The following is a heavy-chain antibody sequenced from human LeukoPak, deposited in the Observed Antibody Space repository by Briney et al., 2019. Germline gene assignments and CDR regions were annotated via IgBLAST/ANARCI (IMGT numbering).Heavy chain of an antibody. CDR1: GGSISNYY. Sequence: SETLSLTCTVSGGSISNYYWSWIRQPAGKGLEWIGRIYSSGSTDYNPSLKSRVTMSVDTSKNQFSLNLRSVTAADTAVYYCARGPPPDFDCWGQGSLVTVSS. CDR2: IYSSGST. CDR3: ARGPPPDFDC. V-gene: IGHV4-4*07. J-gene: IGHJ4*02.